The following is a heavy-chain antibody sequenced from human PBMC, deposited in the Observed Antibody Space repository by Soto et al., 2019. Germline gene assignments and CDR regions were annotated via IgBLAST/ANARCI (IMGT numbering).Heavy chain of an antibody. J-gene: IGHJ4*02. CDR1: GDSLSSGGYY. Sequence: SETLSLTCTVSGDSLSSGGYYWSWIRQHPGKGLEWIGYIHYSGSTYYNPSLNSRLTISLDASKKQFSLRLSSVTAADAAVYYCARELIRYGSGRPFDCWGQGTLVTVSS. CDR2: IHYSGST. V-gene: IGHV4-31*03. D-gene: IGHD3-10*01. CDR3: ARELIRYGSGRPFDC.